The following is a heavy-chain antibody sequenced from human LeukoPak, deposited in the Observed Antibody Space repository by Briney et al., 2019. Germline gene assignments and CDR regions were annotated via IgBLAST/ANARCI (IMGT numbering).Heavy chain of an antibody. J-gene: IGHJ4*02. CDR3: ARYVFAVAGTSL. V-gene: IGHV4-39*01. CDR1: GGSISSSSYY. Sequence: SETLSLTCTVSGGSISSSSYYWGWIRQPPGQGLEWIGIIYYSGSTYDTLPLRMRVPIAVDTSKNQFSLKRSSVTAADTAVYYCARYVFAVAGTSLWGQGTLVTVSS. D-gene: IGHD6-19*01. CDR2: IYYSGST.